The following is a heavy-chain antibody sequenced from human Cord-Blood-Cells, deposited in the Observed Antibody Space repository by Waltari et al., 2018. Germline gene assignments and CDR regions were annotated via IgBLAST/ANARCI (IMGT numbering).Heavy chain of an antibody. CDR2: INPNSGGT. CDR3: ARAPANWGSGRAFDI. CDR1: GYTFTGSY. Sequence: QVQLVQSGAEVKKPGASVKVSCKASGYTFTGSYMHWVRQAPGQGLEWMGWINPNSGGTNYAQKFQGWVTMTRDTSISTAYMELSRLRSDDTAVYYCARAPANWGSGRAFDIWGQGTMVTVSS. D-gene: IGHD7-27*01. J-gene: IGHJ3*02. V-gene: IGHV1-2*04.